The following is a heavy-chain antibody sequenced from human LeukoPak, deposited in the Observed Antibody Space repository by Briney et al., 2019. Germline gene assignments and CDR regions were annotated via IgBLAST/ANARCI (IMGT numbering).Heavy chain of an antibody. CDR2: IRSKAYGSTT. Sequence: PGRSLRLSCTTSGFTFGDYAMSWVRQAPGKGLEWVSVIRSKAYGSTTEYAASVTAILTISRDDSKSIAYLQMNSLKTEDTAVYYCTSRPLLSYYGSGRTRSDYWGQGTLVTVSS. V-gene: IGHV3-49*04. J-gene: IGHJ4*02. CDR3: TSRPLLSYYGSGRTRSDY. D-gene: IGHD3-10*01. CDR1: GFTFGDYA.